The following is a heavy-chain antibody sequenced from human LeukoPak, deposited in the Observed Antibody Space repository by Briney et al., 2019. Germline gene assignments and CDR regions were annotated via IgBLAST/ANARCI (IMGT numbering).Heavy chain of an antibody. Sequence: GGSLRLSCAASGFTFSSYAMHWVRQAPGKGLEWVVVISYDGSNKYYADSVKGRFTVSRDNSKNTLYLQMNSLRAEDTAVYYCARDVITFGGVIAREDAFDIWGQGTMVTVSS. CDR1: GFTFSSYA. V-gene: IGHV3-30-3*01. CDR3: ARDVITFGGVIAREDAFDI. CDR2: ISYDGSNK. D-gene: IGHD3-16*02. J-gene: IGHJ3*02.